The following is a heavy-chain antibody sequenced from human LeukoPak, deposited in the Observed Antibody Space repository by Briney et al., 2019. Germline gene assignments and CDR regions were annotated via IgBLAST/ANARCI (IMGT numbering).Heavy chain of an antibody. Sequence: ASVKVSCKASGGTFSSYAISWVRQAPGQGLEWMGGIIPIFGTANYAQKFQGRVTITGDESTSTAYMELSSLRSEDTAVYYCARSINYGDYVVTYYYYGMDVWGQGTTVTVSS. D-gene: IGHD4-17*01. V-gene: IGHV1-69*13. CDR1: GGTFSSYA. CDR3: ARSINYGDYVVTYYYYGMDV. J-gene: IGHJ6*02. CDR2: IIPIFGTA.